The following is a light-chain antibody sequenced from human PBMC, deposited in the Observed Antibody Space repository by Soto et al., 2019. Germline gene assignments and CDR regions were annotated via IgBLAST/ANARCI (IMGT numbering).Light chain of an antibody. CDR3: SSYTSSSLYV. CDR1: SSDVGGYNY. CDR2: EVS. V-gene: IGLV2-14*01. Sequence: QSVLTQPASVSGSPGQSITISCTGTSSDVGGYNYVSWYQQHPGKAPKLMIYEVSNRPSGVSNRFSVSKSGNTASLTISGLQAEDEADYYCSSYTSSSLYVFGTGTKLTVL. J-gene: IGLJ1*01.